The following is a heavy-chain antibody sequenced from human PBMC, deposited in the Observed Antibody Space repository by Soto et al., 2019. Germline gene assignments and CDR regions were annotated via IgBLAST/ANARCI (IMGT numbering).Heavy chain of an antibody. D-gene: IGHD3-16*02. CDR2: IYASGST. V-gene: IGHV4-4*07. Sequence: QVQLQESGPGLVKPSETLSLTCTVSGGYISSYSWSWIRQPAGKGLEWIGRIYASGSTYYNPSLKSRVTMSVDTSKNQFSLRLTSVTAADTAVYYCARAPYDYVWGSYRSFDYWGQGTLVTVSS. J-gene: IGHJ4*02. CDR1: GGYISSYS. CDR3: ARAPYDYVWGSYRSFDY.